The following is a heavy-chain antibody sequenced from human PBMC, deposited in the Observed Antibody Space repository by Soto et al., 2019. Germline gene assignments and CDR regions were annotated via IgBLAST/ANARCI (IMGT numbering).Heavy chain of an antibody. CDR3: ATGRISRGLDV. J-gene: IGHJ6*02. CDR1: GGTISSYY. Sequence: SETLSLTCSVSGGTISSYYWSWIRQPPGRGLEWIGYIYSRGTTSYNPSLKSRATILVDTSKNQFSLRLTSVTATDTAVYYCATGRISRGLDVWGQGTTVTVSS. V-gene: IGHV4-59*12. CDR2: IYSRGTT.